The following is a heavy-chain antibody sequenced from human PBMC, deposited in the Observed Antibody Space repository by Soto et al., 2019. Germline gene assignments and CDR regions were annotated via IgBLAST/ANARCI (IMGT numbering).Heavy chain of an antibody. CDR3: ARDTAVTSAAIRMAY. CDR1: GGSFSTYN. D-gene: IGHD4-4*01. J-gene: IGHJ1*01. V-gene: IGHV1-69*08. CDR2: IIPFANIA. Sequence: QVQLVQSGAEVKKPGSSVKVSCKTSGGSFSTYNYDWVRQAHGQGLEWMGRIIPFANIANYGQAFQDRVTISADTSTITVYMELRSQTSEDTALSYCARDTAVTSAAIRMAYWGQGTLVTVSS.